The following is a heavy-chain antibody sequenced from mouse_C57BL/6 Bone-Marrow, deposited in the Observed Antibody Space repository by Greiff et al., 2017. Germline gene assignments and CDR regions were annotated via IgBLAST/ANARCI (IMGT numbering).Heavy chain of an antibody. J-gene: IGHJ2*01. CDR3: VITTVVADY. D-gene: IGHD1-1*01. Sequence: VHLVESGAELARPGASVKLSCKASGYTFTSYGISWVKQRTGQGLEWIGEIYPRSGNTYYNVKFKGKATLTAAKSSSTAYMELRSLTSEDSAVYFCVITTVVADYWGQGTTLTVSS. CDR1: GYTFTSYG. V-gene: IGHV1-81*01. CDR2: IYPRSGNT.